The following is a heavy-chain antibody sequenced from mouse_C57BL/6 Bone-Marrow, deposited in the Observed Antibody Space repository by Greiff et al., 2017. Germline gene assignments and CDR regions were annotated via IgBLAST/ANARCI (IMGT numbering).Heavy chain of an antibody. J-gene: IGHJ3*01. CDR2: ILGDGST. D-gene: IGHD2-5*01. CDR1: GFSLTSYG. V-gene: IGHV2-3*01. Sequence: QVQLKQSGPGLVAPSQCLSISCTVSGFSLTSYGVSWVRQPPGKGLEWLGVILGDGSTNYYSAPIASQSISKDNTKSHVFLKLTSLQTDDSATYYCAKHYYSNYVWFAYWGQGTLVTVSA. CDR3: AKHYYSNYVWFAY.